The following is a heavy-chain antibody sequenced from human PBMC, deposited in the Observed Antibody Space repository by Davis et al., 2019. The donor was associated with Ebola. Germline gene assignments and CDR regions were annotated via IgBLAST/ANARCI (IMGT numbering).Heavy chain of an antibody. CDR3: ARQGGGSGRLTSFDS. D-gene: IGHD1-26*01. CDR2: IYPGDSDT. CDR1: GYRFTNSW. V-gene: IGHV5-51*01. J-gene: IGHJ4*02. Sequence: GESLKISCKGSGYRFTNSWIGWVRQLPGKGLEWMGIIYPGDSDTRYSPSFQGQVTISADKSIATAYLQWRSLKASDTAIYYCARQGGGSGRLTSFDSWGQGTLVTVSS.